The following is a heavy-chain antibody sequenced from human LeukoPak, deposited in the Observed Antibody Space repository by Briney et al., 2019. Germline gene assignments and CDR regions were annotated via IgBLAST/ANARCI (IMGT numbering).Heavy chain of an antibody. CDR2: INYSGNT. CDR1: GGSISSYY. D-gene: IGHD2-15*01. CDR3: ARTYCSGGSCHFDY. V-gene: IGHV4-59*08. J-gene: IGHJ4*02. Sequence: SETLSLTCTVSGGSISSYYWSWIRQPPGKGLEWIGYINYSGNTDSNPSLKSRVTISVDTSKNQFSLKLSSVTAADTAVYYCARTYCSGGSCHFDYWGQGTLVTVSS.